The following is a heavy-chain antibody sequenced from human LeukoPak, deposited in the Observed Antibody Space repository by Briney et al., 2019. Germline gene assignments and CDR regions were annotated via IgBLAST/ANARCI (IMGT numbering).Heavy chain of an antibody. CDR2: IYYSGST. Sequence: SETLSLTCTVSGGSISSSSYYWGWIRQPPGKGLEWIVSIYYSGSTYYNPSLKSRITISVDTSKNQFSLKLSSVTAADTAVYYCARDHRTTGTTRVFDYWGQGTLVTVSS. V-gene: IGHV4-39*07. CDR1: GGSISSSSYY. CDR3: ARDHRTTGTTRVFDY. D-gene: IGHD1-1*01. J-gene: IGHJ4*02.